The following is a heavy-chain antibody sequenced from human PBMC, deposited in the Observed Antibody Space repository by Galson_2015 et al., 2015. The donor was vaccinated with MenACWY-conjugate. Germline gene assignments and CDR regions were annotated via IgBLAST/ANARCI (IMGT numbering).Heavy chain of an antibody. D-gene: IGHD3-10*01. V-gene: IGHV1-24*01. J-gene: IGHJ4*02. Sequence: SVKVSCKVSGYTLTDLSMYWVRQAPGKGLEWMGGFNPGDGKTIYAQRFQGRVTMAEDTSTDTAYMELSSLRSEDTAVYYCAADRGPVRRGWLPFWGQGNLVTVPS. CDR2: FNPGDGKT. CDR3: AADRGPVRRGWLPF. CDR1: GYTLTDLS.